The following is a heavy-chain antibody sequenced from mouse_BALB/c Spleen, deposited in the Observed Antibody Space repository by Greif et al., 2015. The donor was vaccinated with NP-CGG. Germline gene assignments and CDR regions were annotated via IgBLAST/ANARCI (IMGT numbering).Heavy chain of an antibody. V-gene: IGHV5-4*02. Sequence: EVKLVESGGGLVKPGGSLKLSCAASGFTFSDYYMYRVRQTPEKRLEWVATISDGGSYTYYPDSVKGRFTISRDNAKNNLYLQMSSLKSEDTAMYYCARGGTGFDYWGQGTTLTVSS. CDR3: ARGGTGFDY. CDR1: GFTFSDYY. CDR2: ISDGGSYT. J-gene: IGHJ2*01. D-gene: IGHD3-3*01.